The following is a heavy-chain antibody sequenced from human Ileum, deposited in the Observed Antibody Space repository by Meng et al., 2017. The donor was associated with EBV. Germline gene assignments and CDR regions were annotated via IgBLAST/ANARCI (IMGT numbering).Heavy chain of an antibody. Sequence: QAQLQESGPGLVKPSETLSLTCTVSGGSVSSAHSFWTWIRQPPGKGLEWIGYMSYSGSTNYSPPLESRVTISVDTSKNQFSLKLSSVTAADAAVYYCAGDPHSGSPHRGQGTLVTVSS. CDR3: AGDPHSGSPH. CDR2: MSYSGST. J-gene: IGHJ4*02. V-gene: IGHV4-61*01. CDR1: GGSVSSAHSF. D-gene: IGHD1-26*01.